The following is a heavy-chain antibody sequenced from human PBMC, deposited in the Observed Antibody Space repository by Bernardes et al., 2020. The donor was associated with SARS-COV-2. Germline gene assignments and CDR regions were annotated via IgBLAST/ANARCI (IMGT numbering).Heavy chain of an antibody. Sequence: SETLSLTCVISGGSISSSTWWSWVRQSPGKGLEYIGEVHHSGSTNYNPSLKSRVTISVEKSKNQFSLSLTSVTAADTAVYYCASHLGGPGQLGYFDIWGQGTQVTVSS. CDR2: VHHSGST. CDR3: ASHLGGPGQLGYFDI. V-gene: IGHV4-4*02. D-gene: IGHD6-13*01. CDR1: GGSISSSTW. J-gene: IGHJ4*02.